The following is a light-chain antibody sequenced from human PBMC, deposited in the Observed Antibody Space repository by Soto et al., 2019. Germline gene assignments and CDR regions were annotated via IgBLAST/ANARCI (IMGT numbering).Light chain of an antibody. V-gene: IGKV1-5*03. J-gene: IGKJ1*01. CDR3: QQYNSYSPT. Sequence: DIQMTQSPSTLSASVGDRVTITCRASQSISVWLAWYQQKAGKAPNLLIYKASRLESGVPSRFSGSGSGTEFTLTISGLQPGDSETYYCQQYNSYSPTFGRGTKVEVK. CDR1: QSISVW. CDR2: KAS.